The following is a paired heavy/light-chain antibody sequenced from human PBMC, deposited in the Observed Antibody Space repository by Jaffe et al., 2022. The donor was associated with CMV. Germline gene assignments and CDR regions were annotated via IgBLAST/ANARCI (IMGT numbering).Light chain of an antibody. V-gene: IGLV3-21*04. Sequence: SYVLTQPPSVSVAPGKTARITCGGDNIGSKSVHWYQQKPGQAPVLVIYYDSDRPSGIPERFSGSNSGNTATLTISRVEGGDEADYYCQVWDSSSDHVAVLGGGTKLTVL. CDR3: QVWDSSSDHVAV. CDR1: NIGSKS. J-gene: IGLJ2*01. CDR2: YDS.
Heavy chain of an antibody. V-gene: IGHV1-69*01. CDR1: GGIFSRFA. Sequence: VQLVQSGAEVKKPGSSVKVSCKASGGIFSRFAISWVRQAPGQGLEWMGGIIPIFGTANYAQKFQGRVTITADDSTNTAYLELSSLRSEDTAVYYCATTGDYGLGWFDPWGQGTLVTVSS. CDR3: ATTGDYGLGWFDP. D-gene: IGHD4-17*01. J-gene: IGHJ5*02. CDR2: IIPIFGTA.